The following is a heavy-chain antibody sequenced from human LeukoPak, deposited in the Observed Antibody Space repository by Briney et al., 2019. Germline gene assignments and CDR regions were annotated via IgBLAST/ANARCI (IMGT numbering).Heavy chain of an antibody. CDR3: ATRYCSGGSCPNYYYYYINV. CDR1: GYMFSTYG. CDR2: INGYNGNT. V-gene: IGHV1-18*01. D-gene: IGHD2-15*01. J-gene: IGHJ6*03. Sequence: GASVKVSCKASGYMFSTYGLIWVRQAPGQGLEWMGWINGYNGNTKYEDKFQGRVTVTTDTSTSTVYMEMRSLRSDDTAVYYCATRYCSGGSCPNYYYYYINVWGKGTTVTISS.